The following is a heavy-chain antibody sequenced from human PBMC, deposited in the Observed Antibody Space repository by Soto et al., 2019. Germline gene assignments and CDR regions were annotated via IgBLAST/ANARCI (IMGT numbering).Heavy chain of an antibody. CDR2: ISGSGGDT. CDR3: AKGLDNYNDHV. V-gene: IGHV3-23*01. CDR1: GFALSRYV. J-gene: IGHJ6*02. D-gene: IGHD3-22*01. Sequence: EVQLLESGGGLVQAGGALRLSRAASGFALSRYVMTWVRQTPGKGLEWVSHISGSGGDTYYADSVKGRFTISRDNSKNTLHLQMNSLRAEDTAVYYCAKGLDNYNDHVWGQGSTVTVSS.